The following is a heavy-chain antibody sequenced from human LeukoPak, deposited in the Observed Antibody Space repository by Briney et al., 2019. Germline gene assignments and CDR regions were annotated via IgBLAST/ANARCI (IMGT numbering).Heavy chain of an antibody. J-gene: IGHJ4*02. Sequence: SETLSLTCTVSGGSINSYYWSWIRQPPGRGLEWIGDIYYSGSTVYNPSLKSRVTISVDTSKNQFSLNLRSVTAADTAVYYCARIDYATFDCWGPGTLVTVSS. CDR2: IYYSGST. D-gene: IGHD3-16*01. CDR3: ARIDYATFDC. V-gene: IGHV4-59*01. CDR1: GGSINSYY.